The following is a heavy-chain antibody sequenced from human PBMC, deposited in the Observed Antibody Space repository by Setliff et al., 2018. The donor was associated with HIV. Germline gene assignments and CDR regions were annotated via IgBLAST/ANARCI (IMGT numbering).Heavy chain of an antibody. CDR1: GFTFSGSP. CDR3: TRPQYIYENGGSDY. J-gene: IGHJ4*02. D-gene: IGHD3-22*01. Sequence: GGSLRLSCAASGFTFSGSPIHWVRQASGKGLEWLGRIKDRTDNYATAYAASVKGRFTIFRDDSANTAYLQINSLEIEDTAVYYCTRPQYIYENGGSDYCGQGTLVTVSS. V-gene: IGHV3-73*01. CDR2: IKDRTDNYAT.